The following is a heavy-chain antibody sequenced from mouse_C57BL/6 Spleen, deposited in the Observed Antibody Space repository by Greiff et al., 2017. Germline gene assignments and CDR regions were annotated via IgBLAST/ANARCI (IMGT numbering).Heavy chain of an antibody. CDR2: IDPSDSYT. V-gene: IGHV1-59*01. Sequence: QVQLQQPGAELVRPGTSVKLSCKASGYTFTSYWMPWVKQRPGQGLEWIGVIDPSDSYTNYNQKFKGKATLTVDTSSSTAYMQLSSLTSEDSAVYYCAVYYYGSSYDYCDYWGQGTTLTVSS. J-gene: IGHJ2*01. D-gene: IGHD1-1*01. CDR1: GYTFTSYW. CDR3: AVYYYGSSYDYCDY.